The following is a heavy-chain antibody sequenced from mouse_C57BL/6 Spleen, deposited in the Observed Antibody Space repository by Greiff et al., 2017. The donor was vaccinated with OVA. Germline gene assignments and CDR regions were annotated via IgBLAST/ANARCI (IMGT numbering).Heavy chain of an antibody. Sequence: QVTLKVSGPGILQPSQTLSLTCSFSGFSLSTFGMGVGWIRQPSGKGLEWLAHIWWDDDKYYNPALKSRLTISKDTSKNQVFLKLANVDSADTATYYCARIRCSSYWYFDVWGTGTTVTVSS. J-gene: IGHJ1*03. D-gene: IGHD2-14*01. CDR3: ARIRCSSYWYFDV. V-gene: IGHV8-8*01. CDR1: GFSLSTFGMG. CDR2: IWWDDDK.